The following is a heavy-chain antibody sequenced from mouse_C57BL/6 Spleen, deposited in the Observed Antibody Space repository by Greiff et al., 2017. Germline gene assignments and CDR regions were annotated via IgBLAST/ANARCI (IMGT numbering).Heavy chain of an antibody. CDR3: AKAYYSPFDY. CDR2: ISYDGSN. D-gene: IGHD2-12*01. V-gene: IGHV3-6*01. CDR1: GYSITSGYY. Sequence: EVQLQESGPGLVKPSQSLSLTCSVTGYSITSGYYWNWIRQFPGNKLEWMGYISYDGSNNYNPSLKNRISITRDTSKNQFFLKLNSVTTEDTATYYCAKAYYSPFDYWGQGTTLTVS. J-gene: IGHJ2*01.